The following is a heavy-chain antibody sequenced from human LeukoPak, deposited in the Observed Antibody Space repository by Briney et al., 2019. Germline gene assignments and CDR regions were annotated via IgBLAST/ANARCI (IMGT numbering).Heavy chain of an antibody. Sequence: GRSLRPSCAPSESTSSTYEMNWVRPAPEEGLGWVSYIISSVSTIYYADSVKGRLTISRDNAKNSLYLQMNSLRVEDTAVYFCASDQESGVFDYWGQGARVTVS. J-gene: IGHJ4*02. V-gene: IGHV3-48*03. CDR3: ASDQESGVFDY. CDR2: IISSVSTI. CDR1: ESTSSTYE.